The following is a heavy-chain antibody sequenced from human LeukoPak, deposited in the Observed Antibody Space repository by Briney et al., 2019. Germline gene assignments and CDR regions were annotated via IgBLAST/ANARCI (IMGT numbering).Heavy chain of an antibody. CDR3: AKDRGCCSTSFCDY. CDR2: IIPIFGTA. Sequence: SVKVSCKASGGTFSSYAISWVRQAPGQGLEWMGGIIPIFGTANYAQKFQGRVTITADKSTSTAYMELSSLRAEDTALYYCAKDRGCCSTSFCDYWGQGTLVTVSS. CDR1: GGTFSSYA. J-gene: IGHJ4*02. V-gene: IGHV1-69*06. D-gene: IGHD2-2*01.